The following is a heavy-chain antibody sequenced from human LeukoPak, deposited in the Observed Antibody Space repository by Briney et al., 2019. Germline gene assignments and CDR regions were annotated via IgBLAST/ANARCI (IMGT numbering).Heavy chain of an antibody. CDR3: AKEMSGQRSSWRGDY. Sequence: PGGSLRLSCAASGITFSGYSMNWVRQAPGKGLEWVSSISGSGESIYYADSVKGRFTISRDNARNSLYLQMDSLRAEDTAVYYCAKEMSGQRSSWRGDYWGQGTLVTVSS. J-gene: IGHJ4*02. D-gene: IGHD6-13*01. CDR1: GITFSGYS. V-gene: IGHV3-21*04. CDR2: ISGSGESI.